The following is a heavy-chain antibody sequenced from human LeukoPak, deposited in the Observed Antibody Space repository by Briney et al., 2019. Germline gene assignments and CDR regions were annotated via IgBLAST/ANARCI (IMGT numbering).Heavy chain of an antibody. CDR1: GGSISSGGYY. CDR2: IYYSGST. D-gene: IGHD3-10*01. J-gene: IGHJ4*02. CDR3: AREGSKYYFDY. Sequence: SETLSLTCTVSGGSISSGGYYWSWIRQHPGKGLEWIGYIYYSGSTHYNPSLKSRVTISVDTSKNQFSLKLSSVTAADTAVHYCAREGSKYYFDYWGQGTLVTVSS. V-gene: IGHV4-31*03.